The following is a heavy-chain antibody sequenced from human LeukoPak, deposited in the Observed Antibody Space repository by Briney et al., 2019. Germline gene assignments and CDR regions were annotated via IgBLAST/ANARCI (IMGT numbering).Heavy chain of an antibody. CDR2: IDSEGSST. V-gene: IGHV3-74*01. CDR1: GFTFSSYW. J-gene: IGHJ4*02. Sequence: GGSLRLSCAASGFTFSSYWMHWVRQAPGKGLVWVSRIDSEGSSTGYADSVRGRFTISRGNAKNMLYLQMNSLRAEDTAVYYCVRDGDDFNFDYWGQGNLVTVSS. CDR3: VRDGDDFNFDY. D-gene: IGHD5-24*01.